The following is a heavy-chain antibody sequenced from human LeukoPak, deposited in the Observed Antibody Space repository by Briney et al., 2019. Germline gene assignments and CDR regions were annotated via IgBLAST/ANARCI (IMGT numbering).Heavy chain of an antibody. CDR2: IYTSAST. D-gene: IGHD3-22*01. Sequence: PSETLSLTCTVSGASISSYYWSWIRQPAGKGLEWIGRIYTSASTNYNPSLRSRVTMSVDTSKNQFSLKLSSVTAADTAVYYCARRGGYDSSGYFFDYWGQGTLVTVSS. CDR1: GASISSYY. J-gene: IGHJ4*02. CDR3: ARRGGYDSSGYFFDY. V-gene: IGHV4-4*07.